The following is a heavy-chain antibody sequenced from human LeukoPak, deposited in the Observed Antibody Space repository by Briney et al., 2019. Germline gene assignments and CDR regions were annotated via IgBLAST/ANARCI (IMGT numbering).Heavy chain of an antibody. CDR2: INSDGSST. CDR3: AKDGHDIIVVVTAINKIIDY. CDR1: GFTFSSYW. D-gene: IGHD2-21*02. V-gene: IGHV3-74*01. J-gene: IGHJ4*02. Sequence: PGGSLRLSCAASGFTFSSYWMRWVRQAPGKGLVWVSRINSDGSSTSYADSVKGRFTISRDNSKNTLYLQMNSLRAEDTAVYYCAKDGHDIIVVVTAINKIIDYWGQGTLVTVSS.